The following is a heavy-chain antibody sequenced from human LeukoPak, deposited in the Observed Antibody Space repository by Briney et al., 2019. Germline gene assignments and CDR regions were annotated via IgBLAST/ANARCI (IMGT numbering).Heavy chain of an antibody. V-gene: IGHV1-46*01. CDR1: GYTFTSYY. CDR2: INPSGGST. Sequence: ASVKVSCKASGYTFTSYYMHWVRQAPGQGLEWMGIINPSGGSTSYAQKFQGRVTMTRDTSTSTVYMELSSLRSEDMAVYYCARDYSGDYVWGSYRPENWFDPWGQGTLVTVSS. CDR3: ARDYSGDYVWGSYRPENWFDP. D-gene: IGHD3-16*02. J-gene: IGHJ5*02.